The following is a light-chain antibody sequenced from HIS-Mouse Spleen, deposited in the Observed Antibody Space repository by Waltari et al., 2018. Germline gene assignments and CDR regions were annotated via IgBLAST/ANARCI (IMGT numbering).Light chain of an antibody. CDR2: DVS. J-gene: IGLJ2*01. V-gene: IGLV2-11*01. CDR1: SSDVGGYNY. Sequence: QSALTQPRSVSGSPGQSVTISCTGTSSDVGGYNYVSWYQPHPGNAPKLMIHDVSKRPSGVPDRFSGSKSGNTASLTISGLQAEDEADYYCCSYAGSYTLVFGGGTKLTVL. CDR3: CSYAGSYTLV.